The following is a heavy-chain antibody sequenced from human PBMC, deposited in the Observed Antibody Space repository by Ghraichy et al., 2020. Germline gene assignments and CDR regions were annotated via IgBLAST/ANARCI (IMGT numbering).Heavy chain of an antibody. Sequence: SVKVSCKASGGTFSSYAISWVRQAPGQGLEWMGGIIPIFGTANYAQKFQGRVTITADESTSTAYMELGSLRSEDTAVYYCARDMTDIVVVVAATVPWFDPWGQGTLVTVSS. CDR2: IIPIFGTA. D-gene: IGHD2-15*01. CDR1: GGTFSSYA. J-gene: IGHJ5*02. V-gene: IGHV1-69*13. CDR3: ARDMTDIVVVVAATVPWFDP.